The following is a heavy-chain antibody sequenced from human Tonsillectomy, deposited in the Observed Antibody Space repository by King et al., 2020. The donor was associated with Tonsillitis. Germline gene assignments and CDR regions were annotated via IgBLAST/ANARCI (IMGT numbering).Heavy chain of an antibody. CDR3: ARHGSAYSVDY. CDR2: IHANTGIT. Sequence: VQLVESGGGLVQPGGSLRLSCEASGFTFSSYGMSWVRQAPGKGLEGGSLIHANTGITSYADSVRGRFTISRANSKNTLDLQMNSLRAADPAVYYCARHGSAYSVDYWGQGTLVTVSS. D-gene: IGHD2-21*01. J-gene: IGHJ4*02. CDR1: GFTFSSYG. V-gene: IGHV3-23*03.